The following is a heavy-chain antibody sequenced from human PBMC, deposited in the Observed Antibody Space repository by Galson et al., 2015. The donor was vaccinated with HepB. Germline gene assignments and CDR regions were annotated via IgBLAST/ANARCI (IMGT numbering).Heavy chain of an antibody. V-gene: IGHV5-51*01. J-gene: IGHJ3*02. Sequence: QSGAEVKKPGESLKISCKASGYSFSNYWIGWVRQMPGKGLEWMGIIYPGDSYTRYSPSFQGQVTISADKSVITAYLQWSSLKASDTAIYYCARTTTFHYDTNAYRDDALDAFDIWGQGTMVTVSS. CDR1: GYSFSNYW. CDR3: ARTTTFHYDTNAYRDDALDAFDI. D-gene: IGHD3-22*01. CDR2: IYPGDSYT.